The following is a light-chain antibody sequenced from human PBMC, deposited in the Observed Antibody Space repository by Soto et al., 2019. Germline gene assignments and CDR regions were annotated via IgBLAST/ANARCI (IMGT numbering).Light chain of an antibody. CDR3: QQRSNWPPEIT. CDR2: DAS. CDR1: QSVSSY. J-gene: IGKJ5*01. Sequence: EIVLTQSPATLSLSPGERATLSCRASQSVSSYLAWYQQKPGQAPRLLIYDASNRATVIPARFSGSGSGTDFTHTISSLEPEDFAVYYCQQRSNWPPEITFGQGTRLEIK. V-gene: IGKV3-11*01.